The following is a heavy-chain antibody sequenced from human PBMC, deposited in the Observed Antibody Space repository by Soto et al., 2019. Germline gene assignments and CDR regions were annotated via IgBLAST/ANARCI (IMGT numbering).Heavy chain of an antibody. CDR3: ASQDHSRSASGWFDP. J-gene: IGHJ5*01. D-gene: IGHD6-6*01. CDR2: MYYSGST. V-gene: IGHV4-59*01. Sequence: PSETLSLTCTISGDSISSSYWNWIRQPPGKGLEWIGYMYYSGSTNYNPSLKSRVTISVDTSRNQFSLKLTSVTAADTAVYYCASQDHSRSASGWFDPRGQGTLVTISS. CDR1: GDSISSSY.